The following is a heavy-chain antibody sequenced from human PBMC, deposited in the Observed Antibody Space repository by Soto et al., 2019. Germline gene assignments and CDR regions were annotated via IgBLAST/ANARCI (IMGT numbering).Heavy chain of an antibody. CDR2: IKSKTDDGTT. CDR1: GFTFSNAW. CDR3: TTDSSSWAYYYYYGMDV. V-gene: IGHV3-15*01. J-gene: IGHJ6*02. Sequence: GGSLRLSCTVSGFTFSNAWMTWVRQAPGKGLEWVGRIKSKTDDGTTDYAAPVKGRFTISRDDSRNTLYLQMNSLKTEDTAVYYCTTDSSSWAYYYYYGMDVWGQGTTVTV. D-gene: IGHD2-2*01.